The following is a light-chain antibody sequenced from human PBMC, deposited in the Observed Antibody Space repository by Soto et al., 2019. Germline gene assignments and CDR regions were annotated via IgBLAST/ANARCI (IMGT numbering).Light chain of an antibody. J-gene: IGKJ2*01. CDR1: QTISNK. Sequence: EIVMTQSPATLSVSPGERAALSCRASQTISNKLAWYQQKPGQTPSLLIYDASARAGGVSARFSGSGSGTEFSLTISSLQSAYLAVYYCQQYINWPYTFGQGTKLEI. CDR2: DAS. V-gene: IGKV3-15*01. CDR3: QQYINWPYT.